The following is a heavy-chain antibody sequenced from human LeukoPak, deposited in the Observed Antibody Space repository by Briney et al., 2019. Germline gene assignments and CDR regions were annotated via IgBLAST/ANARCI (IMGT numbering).Heavy chain of an antibody. CDR1: GFTFSSYW. V-gene: IGHV3-74*01. Sequence: GGSLRLSCAASGFTFSSYWMHWARQAPGKGLVWVSRINGDGSSTSYADSVKGRFTISRDNAKNTLYLQMNSLRAEDTAVYYCAVYDFWSGYYRDDAFDIWGQGTMVTVSS. D-gene: IGHD3-3*01. CDR2: INGDGSST. CDR3: AVYDFWSGYYRDDAFDI. J-gene: IGHJ3*02.